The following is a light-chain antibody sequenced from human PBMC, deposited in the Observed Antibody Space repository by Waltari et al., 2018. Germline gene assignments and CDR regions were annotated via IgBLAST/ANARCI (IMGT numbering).Light chain of an antibody. J-gene: IGLJ2*01. CDR2: EVS. CDR3: ASYTSVSTLVV. CDR1: SSDIGGSKF. Sequence: QSALTQPASVSGSPGQSITISCSGASSDIGGSKFVSWYQQHPDKAPKLMIYEVSKRPPGVSNRFSGTKSENTASLTICGLQAGDEGDYYCASYTSVSTLVVFGGGTKLTVL. V-gene: IGLV2-14*01.